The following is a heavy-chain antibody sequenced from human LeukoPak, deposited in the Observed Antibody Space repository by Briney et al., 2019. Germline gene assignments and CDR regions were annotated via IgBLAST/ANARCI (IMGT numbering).Heavy chain of an antibody. CDR1: GYTFTGYY. V-gene: IGHV1-2*02. CDR2: INPNSGGT. J-gene: IGHJ3*02. D-gene: IGHD3-9*01. Sequence: ASVKVSCKASGYTFTGYYMHWVRQAPGQGLEWMGWINPNSGGTNYAQKFQGRVTMTRDTSISTAYMELSRLRSDDTAVYYCARTHYDILTGYYGEGAFDIWGQGTMVTVSS. CDR3: ARTHYDILTGYYGEGAFDI.